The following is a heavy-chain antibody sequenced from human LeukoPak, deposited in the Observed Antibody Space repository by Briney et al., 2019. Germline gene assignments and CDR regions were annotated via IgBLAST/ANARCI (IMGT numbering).Heavy chain of an antibody. J-gene: IGHJ4*02. CDR1: GGSISSYY. CDR3: ARDGDSGYFDY. V-gene: IGHV4-59*01. CDR2: IYYSGST. Sequence: SETLSLTCTVSGGSISSYYWSWIRQPPGKGLEWIGYIYYSGSTNYNPSLKSRVTTSVDTSKNQFSLKLSSVTAADTAVYYCARDGDSGYFDYWGQGTLVTVSS. D-gene: IGHD3-22*01.